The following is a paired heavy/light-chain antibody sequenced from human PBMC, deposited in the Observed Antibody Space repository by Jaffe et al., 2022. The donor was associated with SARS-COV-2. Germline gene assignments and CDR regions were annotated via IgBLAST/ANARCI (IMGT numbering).Light chain of an antibody. V-gene: IGLV3-19*01. CDR1: SLRTYY. CDR2: GKN. Sequence: SSELTQDPAVSVALGQTVRITCQGDSLRTYYASWYQQRPGQAPVVVIYGKNKRPSGIPDRFSGSGSGDTTSLTITGTQAEDEADYYCSSRDSSSDRWVFGGGTKLTVL. CDR3: SSRDSSSDRWV. J-gene: IGLJ3*02.
Heavy chain of an antibody. V-gene: IGHV1-46*01. CDR3: ARDNSLKIVTTSTWWFDP. Sequence: QMQLEQSGAEVKKPGASVKLSCKASGFVFSDYWMHWVRQAPGQGLEWMGVINPSGSNSVYSQTFQGRVTMTRDTSTSTLYMEVSNLRSDDTAVYYCARDNSLKIVTTSTWWFDPWGQGTLVTVSS. J-gene: IGHJ5*02. CDR1: GFVFSDYW. CDR2: INPSGSNS. D-gene: IGHD4-17*01.